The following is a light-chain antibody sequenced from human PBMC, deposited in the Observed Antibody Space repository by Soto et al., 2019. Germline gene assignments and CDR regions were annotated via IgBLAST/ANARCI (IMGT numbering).Light chain of an antibody. Sequence: EIVLTQSPGTLSLSPGERATLSCRASQSISSSYLAWYQQKPGQAPRLLIYGISSRATGIPDRFSGSGSGTDFTLTISRLEPEDFALYYCQQDYNLRTFGQGTKVDIK. CDR3: QQDYNLRT. V-gene: IGKV3-20*01. CDR2: GIS. J-gene: IGKJ1*01. CDR1: QSISSSY.